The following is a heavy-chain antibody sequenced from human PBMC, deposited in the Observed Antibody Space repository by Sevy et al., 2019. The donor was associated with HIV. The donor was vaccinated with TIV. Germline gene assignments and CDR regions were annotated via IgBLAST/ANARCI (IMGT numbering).Heavy chain of an antibody. V-gene: IGHV4-39*01. Sequence: SETLSLTCTVSGGSISSSSYYWGWIRQPPGKGLEWIGSIYYSWSTYYNPSLKSRVIISVDASKNQFSLKLSSVTAADTAVYYCASLRCSSTSCYSGYYGMDVWGQGTTVTVSS. J-gene: IGHJ6*02. CDR1: GGSISSSSYY. CDR2: IYYSWST. D-gene: IGHD2-2*02. CDR3: ASLRCSSTSCYSGYYGMDV.